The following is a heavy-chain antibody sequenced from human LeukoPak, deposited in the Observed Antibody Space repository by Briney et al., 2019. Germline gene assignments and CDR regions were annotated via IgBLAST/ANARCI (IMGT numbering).Heavy chain of an antibody. Sequence: GGSLRLSCAASGFTVSSNYMSWVRQAPGKGLEWVSVIYSGGSTYYADSVKGRFTISRDNSKNTLYLQMNSLRAEDTAVYYCARVLRYFDWSNRGVAFDIWGQGTMVTVSS. J-gene: IGHJ3*02. CDR2: IYSGGST. V-gene: IGHV3-66*01. CDR1: GFTVSSNY. CDR3: ARVLRYFDWSNRGVAFDI. D-gene: IGHD3-9*01.